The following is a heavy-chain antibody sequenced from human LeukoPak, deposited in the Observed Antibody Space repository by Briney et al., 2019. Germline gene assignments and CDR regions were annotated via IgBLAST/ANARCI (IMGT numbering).Heavy chain of an antibody. D-gene: IGHD6-13*01. CDR1: GFTFSSYG. J-gene: IGHJ1*01. CDR3: ARERTIAAAGPFQH. V-gene: IGHV3-30*02. CDR2: IRYDGSNK. Sequence: GGSLRLSCAASGFTFSSYGMHWVRQAPGKGLEWVAFIRYDGSNKYYADSVKGRFTISRDNSKNTLYLQMNSLRAEDTAVYYCARERTIAAAGPFQHWGQGTLVTVSS.